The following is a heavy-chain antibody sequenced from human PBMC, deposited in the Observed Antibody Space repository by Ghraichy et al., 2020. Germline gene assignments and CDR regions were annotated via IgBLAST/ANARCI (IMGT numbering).Heavy chain of an antibody. V-gene: IGHV2-70*11. CDR3: ARQIMGATEDYFDS. Sequence: SGPTLVKPTQTLTLTCTFSGFSLSTSRMCVTWIRQPPGKALEWLARIDWDDDKYYNKSLKTRLTVSKDTSKNQVVLTMTNMDPVDTATYYCARQIMGATEDYFDSWGQGTLVTVSS. D-gene: IGHD1-26*01. CDR2: IDWDDDK. CDR1: GFSLSTSRMC. J-gene: IGHJ4*02.